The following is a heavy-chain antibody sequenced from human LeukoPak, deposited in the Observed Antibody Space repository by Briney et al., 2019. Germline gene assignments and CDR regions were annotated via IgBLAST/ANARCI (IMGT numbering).Heavy chain of an antibody. CDR3: ARRNAMDV. J-gene: IGHJ6*02. V-gene: IGHV3-7*03. CDR2: INRDGSER. Sequence: GGSLRLSCAASGFTLSSYAMHWVRQAPGKGLEWVANINRDGSERYYVDSVKGRFTISRDDAKSSLYLQMNSLRAEDTAVYYCARRNAMDVWGQGTTVIVFS. CDR1: GFTLSSYA.